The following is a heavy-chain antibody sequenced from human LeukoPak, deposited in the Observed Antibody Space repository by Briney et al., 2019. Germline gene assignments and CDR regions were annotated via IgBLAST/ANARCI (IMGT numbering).Heavy chain of an antibody. D-gene: IGHD1-20*01. J-gene: IGHJ4*02. Sequence: SETLSLTCAVSGGSIRDYQWSWIRQPPGKGLEWIGHINTNGGTDYNPSLRSRLTFSVDTSRDQFSLKLSSVTAADTAVYFCARTRVTGGQVDPHFDGWGQGTLVTVSS. CDR2: INTNGGT. CDR3: ARTRVTGGQVDPHFDG. V-gene: IGHV4-4*09. CDR1: GGSIRDYQ.